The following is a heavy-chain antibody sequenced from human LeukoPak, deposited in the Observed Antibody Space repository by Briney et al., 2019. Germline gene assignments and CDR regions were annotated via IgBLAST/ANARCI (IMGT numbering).Heavy chain of an antibody. Sequence: GASVKVSCKASGGTFSSYAISWVRQAPGQGLEWMGRIIPIFGTANYAQKFQGRVTITTDESTSTAYMELSSLRSDDTAVYYCAREGSLYDSGDYYLSWFDPWGQGTLVTVSS. CDR2: IIPIFGTA. CDR3: AREGSLYDSGDYYLSWFDP. V-gene: IGHV1-69*05. D-gene: IGHD3-22*01. CDR1: GGTFSSYA. J-gene: IGHJ5*02.